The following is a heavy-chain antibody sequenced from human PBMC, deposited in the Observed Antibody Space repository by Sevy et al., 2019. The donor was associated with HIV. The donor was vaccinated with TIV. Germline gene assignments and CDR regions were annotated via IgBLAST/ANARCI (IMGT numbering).Heavy chain of an antibody. J-gene: IGHJ6*02. CDR2: ISWNSGSI. V-gene: IGHV3-9*01. CDR1: GFTFDDYA. D-gene: IGHD3-16*01. Sequence: GGSLRLSCAASGFTFDDYAMHWVRQAPGKGLEWVSGISWNSGSIGYADSVKGRFTISRDNAKNSLYLQMNSLRAEDTAVYYCAKEYVLDHGLEVSYYYYGMDVWGQGTTVTVSS. CDR3: AKEYVLDHGLEVSYYYYGMDV.